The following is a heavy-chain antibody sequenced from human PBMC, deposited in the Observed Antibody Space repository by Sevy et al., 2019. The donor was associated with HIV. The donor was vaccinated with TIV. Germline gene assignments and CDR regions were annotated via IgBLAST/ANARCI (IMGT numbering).Heavy chain of an antibody. J-gene: IGHJ5*02. V-gene: IGHV1-2*06. CDR1: GYTFTGYY. CDR3: ARDVQEVRYCTNGVCYKPWFDP. Sequence: ASVKVSCKASGYTFTGYYMHWVRQAPGQGLEWMGRINPNSGGTNYAQKFQGRVTMTRDTSISTAYMELGRLGSDDTAVYYCARDVQEVRYCTNGVCYKPWFDPWGQGTLVTVSS. D-gene: IGHD2-8*01. CDR2: INPNSGGT.